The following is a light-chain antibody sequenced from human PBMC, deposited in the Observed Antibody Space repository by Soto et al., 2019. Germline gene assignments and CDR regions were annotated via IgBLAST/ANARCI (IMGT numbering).Light chain of an antibody. V-gene: IGKV3-20*01. CDR2: GAS. CDR3: QQHGNSVFT. Sequence: EIVLTQSPGTLSLSPGERATLSCRASQSVSSNYLAWYQQKPGQAPRLLIYGASSRATGSPDRFSGSGSGTDFTLTISRLEPEDFAVYYCQQHGNSVFTFGPGTKVDIK. J-gene: IGKJ3*01. CDR1: QSVSSNY.